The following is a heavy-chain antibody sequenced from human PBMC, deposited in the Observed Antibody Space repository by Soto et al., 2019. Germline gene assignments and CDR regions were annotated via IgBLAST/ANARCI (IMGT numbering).Heavy chain of an antibody. J-gene: IGHJ6*02. CDR3: ARDKLGVTRYYYYGMDV. D-gene: IGHD3-10*01. CDR1: GGSVSSGSYY. CDR2: IYYSGST. V-gene: IGHV4-61*01. Sequence: SETLSLTCTVSGGSVSSGSYYWSWIRQPPGKGLEWIGYIYYSGSTNYNPSLKSRVTISVDTSKNQFSLKLSSVTAADTAVYYWARDKLGVTRYYYYGMDVWGQGTTVTVSS.